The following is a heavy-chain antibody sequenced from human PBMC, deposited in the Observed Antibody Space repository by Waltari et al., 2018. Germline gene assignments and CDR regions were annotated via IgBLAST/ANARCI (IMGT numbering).Heavy chain of an antibody. Sequence: QVQLVQSGAEVKKPGASVKVPCKVSGYTLTELSMNWVRPAPGKGLEWMGGFDPEEGETIYAQKSQGRATMTEDTSTDTAYMELSSLRSEDTAVYYCATGGGGPFDYWGQGTLVTVSS. CDR3: ATGGGGPFDY. V-gene: IGHV1-24*01. CDR2: FDPEEGET. D-gene: IGHD1-26*01. CDR1: GYTLTELS. J-gene: IGHJ4*02.